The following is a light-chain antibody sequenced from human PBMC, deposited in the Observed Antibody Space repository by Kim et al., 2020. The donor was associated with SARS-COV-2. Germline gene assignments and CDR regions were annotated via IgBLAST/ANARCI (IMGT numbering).Light chain of an antibody. J-gene: IGKJ1*01. CDR3: QQYSNWPRT. V-gene: IGKV3-15*01. CDR2: GDA. Sequence: VSPRESATLSCRASQSVSGSVALYPEAPGQAPRRLIYGDATRAAGVPARFSCSGSGTEFTLTLASLQSEDYAVYYCQQYSNWPRTFGQGTKVDIK. CDR1: QSVSGS.